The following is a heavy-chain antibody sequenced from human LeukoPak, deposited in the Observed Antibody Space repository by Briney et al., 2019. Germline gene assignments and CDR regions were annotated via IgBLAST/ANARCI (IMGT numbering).Heavy chain of an antibody. Sequence: GGSLRLSCAASGFTFSSYGMRWVRQAPGKGLEWVSAISGSGGSTYYADSVKGRFTISRDNSKNTLYLQMNSLRAEDTAVYYCAKDLSRGGYDCAFDIWGQGTMVTVSS. CDR2: ISGSGGST. CDR3: AKDLSRGGYDCAFDI. D-gene: IGHD5-12*01. V-gene: IGHV3-23*01. CDR1: GFTFSSYG. J-gene: IGHJ3*02.